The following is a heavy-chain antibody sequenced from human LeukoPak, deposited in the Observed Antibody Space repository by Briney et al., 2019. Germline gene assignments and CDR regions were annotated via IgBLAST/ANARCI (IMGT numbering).Heavy chain of an antibody. CDR3: ARRNRWELLDF. CDR1: GGSISSSSYF. D-gene: IGHD1-26*01. CDR2: IYYSGNT. J-gene: IGHJ6*02. Sequence: PSETLSLTCTVSGGSISSSSYFWGWIRQPPGKGLEWIGSIYYSGNTYYNPSLKSRVTISLDTSKNQFSLKLGSVTAADTAVYYCARRNRWELLDFWGQGTTVTVSS. V-gene: IGHV4-39*01.